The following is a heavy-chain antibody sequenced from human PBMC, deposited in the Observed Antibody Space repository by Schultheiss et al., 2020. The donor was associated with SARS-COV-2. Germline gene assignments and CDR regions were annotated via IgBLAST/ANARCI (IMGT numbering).Heavy chain of an antibody. J-gene: IGHJ5*02. CDR2: IYWNDDK. D-gene: IGHD3-10*01. V-gene: IGHV2-5*01. CDR1: GFSLTTSGVG. Sequence: SGPTLVKPTQTLTLTCTFSGFSLTTSGVGVGWIRQPPGKAPEWLALIYWNDDKRYSPSLKNRLTITKDTSKNQVVLTMTNMDPVDTATYSCAHTGPLCGRGRFDPWGQGTLVTVSS. CDR3: AHTGPLCGRGRFDP.